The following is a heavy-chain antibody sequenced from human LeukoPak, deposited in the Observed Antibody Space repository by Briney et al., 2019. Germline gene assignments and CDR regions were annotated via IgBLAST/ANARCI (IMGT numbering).Heavy chain of an antibody. V-gene: IGHV3-33*08. CDR1: GFTYSHYG. CDR3: ARDAQRGFDYSNSLQY. J-gene: IGHJ4*02. CDR2: IWSDGTEK. Sequence: GGSLRLSCAASGFTYSHYGMHWVRQAPGKGLEWVADIWSDGTEKYYADAVKGRFTISRDNSRNTLYLQLNSLRGEDTAVYYCARDAQRGFDYSNSLQYWGQGTLVTVSS. D-gene: IGHD4-11*01.